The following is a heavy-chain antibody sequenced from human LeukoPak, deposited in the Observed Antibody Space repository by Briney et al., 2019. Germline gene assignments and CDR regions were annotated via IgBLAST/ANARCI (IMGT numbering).Heavy chain of an antibody. CDR3: AKDRGNYDSSGYYH. D-gene: IGHD3-22*01. CDR2: ITGSGGSA. V-gene: IGHV3-23*01. CDR1: GFTFSSYA. J-gene: IGHJ5*02. Sequence: PGGSLRLSCAASGFTFSSYAMSWVRQAPGKGLEWVSGITGSGGSANYADSVKGRFTISRDNSKNTLYLQMNSLRAEDTAVYYCAKDRGNYDSSGYYHWGQGTLVTVSS.